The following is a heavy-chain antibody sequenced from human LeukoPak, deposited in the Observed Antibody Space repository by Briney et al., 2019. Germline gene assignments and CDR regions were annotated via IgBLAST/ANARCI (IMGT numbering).Heavy chain of an antibody. J-gene: IGHJ3*02. D-gene: IGHD3-10*01. CDR1: GGTFSSYA. V-gene: IGHV1-69*05. CDR3: ASKADVLLESLGAFDI. CDR2: VIPIFGTA. Sequence: ASVKVSCKASGGTFSSYAISWVRQAPGQGLEWMGGVIPIFGTANYAQKFQGRVTITTDESTSTAYMELSSLRSEDTAVYYCASKADVLLESLGAFDIWGQGTMVTVSS.